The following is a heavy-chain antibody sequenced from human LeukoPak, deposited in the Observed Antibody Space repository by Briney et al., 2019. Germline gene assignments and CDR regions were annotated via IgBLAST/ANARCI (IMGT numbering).Heavy chain of an antibody. CDR2: IYYSGST. V-gene: IGHV4-39*07. CDR3: ARASGYSSSWYEVAWGYYYYGMDV. Sequence: SETLSLTCIVSGGSISSISSNNYHWGWIRQPPGKGLEWIGSIYYSGSTYYNPSLKSRVTISVDTSKNQFSLKLSSVTAADTAVYYCARASGYSSSWYEVAWGYYYYGMDVWGQGTTVTVSS. D-gene: IGHD6-13*01. J-gene: IGHJ6*02. CDR1: GGSISSISSNNYH.